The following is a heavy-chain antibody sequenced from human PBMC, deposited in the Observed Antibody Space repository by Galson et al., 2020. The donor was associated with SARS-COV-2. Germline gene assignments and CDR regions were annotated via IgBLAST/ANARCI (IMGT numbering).Heavy chain of an antibody. V-gene: IGHV2-5*01. J-gene: IGHJ5*02. D-gene: IGHD6-13*01. Sequence: AGPTLVKPTHTLTQTCTFSGVSLSTSGEGVAWNRQPPVKALDWLALIYSNDNKPHSPTLKTRLTITKDTSKNQVVLTMTNMAPVDTATYYCAHTQGSPYYSSSWYAPSWGQGTLVTVSS. CDR2: IYSNDNK. CDR1: GVSLSTSGEG. CDR3: AHTQGSPYYSSSWYAPS.